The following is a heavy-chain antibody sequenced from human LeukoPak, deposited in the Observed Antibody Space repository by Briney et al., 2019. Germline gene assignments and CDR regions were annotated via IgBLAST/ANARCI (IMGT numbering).Heavy chain of an antibody. CDR1: GYTFTDYY. CDR2: INPNSGGT. CDR3: ARVAGSGSYYSVDY. J-gene: IGHJ4*02. Sequence: ASVKVSCKAPGYTFTDYYMHWVRQAPGQGLEWMGWINPNSGGTNYEQKFQGRVTMTRDTSISTAYMELTRLTSDDTAVYYCARVAGSGSYYSVDYWGQGTLLTVSS. D-gene: IGHD3-10*01. V-gene: IGHV1-2*02.